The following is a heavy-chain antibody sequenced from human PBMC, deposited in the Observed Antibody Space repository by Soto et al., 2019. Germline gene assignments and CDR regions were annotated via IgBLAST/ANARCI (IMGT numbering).Heavy chain of an antibody. V-gene: IGHV3-33*01. Sequence: QVQLVESGGGVVQPGRSLRLSCAASGFTFSSYGMHWVRQAPGKGLEWVAVIWYDGSNKYYADSVKGRFTISRDNFKNTLYLQMNSLRDEDTAVYYCAREDYGSGSFDYWGQGTLVTVSS. CDR1: GFTFSSYG. CDR3: AREDYGSGSFDY. J-gene: IGHJ4*02. CDR2: IWYDGSNK. D-gene: IGHD3-10*01.